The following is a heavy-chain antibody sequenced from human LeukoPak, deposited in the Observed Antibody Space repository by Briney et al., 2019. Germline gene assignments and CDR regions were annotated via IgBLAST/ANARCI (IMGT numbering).Heavy chain of an antibody. CDR2: ISSSGSPI. CDR1: GFTFSNYY. Sequence: GGSLRLSCAASGFTFSNYYMNWVRQAPGKGLEWVSYISSSGSPIYYADSMKGRFTISRDNAENSLYLQMNSLRVEDTAVYYCARASTTWYTPDYWGQGTLVTVSS. V-gene: IGHV3-11*04. CDR3: ARASTTWYTPDY. D-gene: IGHD6-13*01. J-gene: IGHJ4*02.